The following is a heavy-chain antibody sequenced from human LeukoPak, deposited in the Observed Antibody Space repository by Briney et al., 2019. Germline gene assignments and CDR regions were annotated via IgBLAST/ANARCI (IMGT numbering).Heavy chain of an antibody. V-gene: IGHV3-9*01. CDR1: GFTFDDYA. J-gene: IGHJ4*02. CDR2: ISWNSGSI. CDR3: ARDALAGEKPEYFFDY. Sequence: GGSLRLSCAASGFTFDDYAMHWVRQAPGKGLEWVSGISWNSGSIGYADSVKGRFTISRDNAKNSLYLQMNGLRAEDTAVYYCARDALAGEKPEYFFDYWGQGTLVTVSS.